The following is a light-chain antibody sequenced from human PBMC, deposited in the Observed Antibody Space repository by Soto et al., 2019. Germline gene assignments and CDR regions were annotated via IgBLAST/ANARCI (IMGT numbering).Light chain of an antibody. V-gene: IGKV1-9*01. CDR2: AAS. CDR1: QGISSY. Sequence: QFTPSPSSLSSSVGDRVTITCRASQGISSYLAWYQQKPGKAPKLLIYAASTLQSGVPSRFSGSGSGTDFTLTISCLQSEDFATYYCQQYYSYPITFGQGTRLEIK. CDR3: QQYYSYPIT. J-gene: IGKJ5*01.